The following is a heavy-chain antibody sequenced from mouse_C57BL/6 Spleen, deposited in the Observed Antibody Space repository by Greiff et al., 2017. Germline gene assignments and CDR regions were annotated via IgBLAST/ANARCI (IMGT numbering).Heavy chain of an antibody. V-gene: IGHV1-64*01. D-gene: IGHD2-5*01. Sequence: QVQLQQSGAELVKPGASVKLSCKASGYTFTSYWMHWVKQRPGQGLEWIGMIHPNSGSTNYNEKFKSKATLTVDKSSSTAYMPLSSLTSEDSAVYYCARSKDYSNFYAMDYWGQGTSVTVSS. CDR1: GYTFTSYW. J-gene: IGHJ4*01. CDR3: ARSKDYSNFYAMDY. CDR2: IHPNSGST.